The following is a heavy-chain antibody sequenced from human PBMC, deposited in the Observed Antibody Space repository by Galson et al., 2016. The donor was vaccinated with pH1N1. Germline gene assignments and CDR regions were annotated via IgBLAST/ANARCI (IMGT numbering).Heavy chain of an antibody. D-gene: IGHD3-10*01. Sequence: ETLSLTCAAYGGSFTNYCWTWIRQPPGKGLEWIGEIHHRGSTNDNPSLKSRVTLSMDASKRQVSLELTSVTAADTAVYYCARDHYFGSGIHYWGQGIQVTVS. V-gene: IGHV4-34*01. CDR2: IHHRGST. CDR1: GGSFTNYC. J-gene: IGHJ4*02. CDR3: ARDHYFGSGIHY.